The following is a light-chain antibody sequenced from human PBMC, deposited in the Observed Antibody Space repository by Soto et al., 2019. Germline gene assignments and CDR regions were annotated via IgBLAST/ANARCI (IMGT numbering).Light chain of an antibody. CDR3: AVWDDSLDGYV. CDR1: NSNIGTNT. Sequence: QSVLTQPPSVSGTPGQRVTISCSGSNSNIGTNTVNWCQQLPGTAPKLLIYYTDVRPSGVPDRFSGSRSGTSASLAISGLQSEDEADYYCAVWDDSLDGYVFGTGTKVTVL. V-gene: IGLV1-44*01. CDR2: YTD. J-gene: IGLJ1*01.